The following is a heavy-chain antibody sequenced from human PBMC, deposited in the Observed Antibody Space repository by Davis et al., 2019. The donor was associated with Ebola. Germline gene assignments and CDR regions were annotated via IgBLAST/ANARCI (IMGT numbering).Heavy chain of an antibody. CDR2: IYYSGST. Sequence: MPSETLSLTCTVSGGSISSYYWSWIRQPPGKGLEWIGYIYYSGSTNYNPSLKSRVTISVDTSKNQFSLKLSSVTAADTAVYYCARLGYCTNGVCFRGLDYWGQGTLVTVSS. CDR3: ARLGYCTNGVCFRGLDY. J-gene: IGHJ4*02. D-gene: IGHD2-8*01. V-gene: IGHV4-59*08. CDR1: GGSISSYY.